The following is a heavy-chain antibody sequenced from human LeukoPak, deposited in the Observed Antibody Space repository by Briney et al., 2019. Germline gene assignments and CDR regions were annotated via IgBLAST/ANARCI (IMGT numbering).Heavy chain of an antibody. J-gene: IGHJ4*02. D-gene: IGHD3-10*01. CDR1: GFTVSSNY. Sequence: GGSLRLSCAASGFTVSSNYMSWVRQAPGKGLEWVSVIYSGGSTYYADSVKGRFTISRDNFKSTLYIQMKSLRAEDTAVYYCARAKPKNMVRGLIMRRESRYYFDYWGQGTLVTVSS. CDR3: ARAKPKNMVRGLIMRRESRYYFDY. CDR2: IYSGGST. V-gene: IGHV3-53*01.